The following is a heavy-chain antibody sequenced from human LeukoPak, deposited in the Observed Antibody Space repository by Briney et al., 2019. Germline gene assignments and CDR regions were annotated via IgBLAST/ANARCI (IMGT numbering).Heavy chain of an antibody. J-gene: IGHJ4*02. Sequence: PGGSLRLSCAASGFTVSSNYMSWVRQAPGKGLEWVSVIYSGGSTYYADPVKGRFTISRDNSKNTLYLQMNSLRAEDTAVYYCATLSMIVVETQTDYWGQGTLVTVSS. CDR2: IYSGGST. D-gene: IGHD3-22*01. CDR3: ATLSMIVVETQTDY. V-gene: IGHV3-53*01. CDR1: GFTVSSNY.